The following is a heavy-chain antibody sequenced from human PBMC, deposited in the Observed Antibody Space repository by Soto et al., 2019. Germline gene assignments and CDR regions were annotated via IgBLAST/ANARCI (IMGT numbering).Heavy chain of an antibody. D-gene: IGHD4-17*01. V-gene: IGHV4-34*01. CDR2: INHSGST. CDR3: ARVAGDYLRPFDY. J-gene: IGHJ4*02. CDR1: GGSFSGYY. Sequence: SETLSLTCAVDGGSFSGYYWSWIRQPPGKGLEWIGEINHSGSTNYNPSLKSRVTISIDTSKNQFSLNLNSVTAADTAVYYCARVAGDYLRPFDYWGQGTLVTVSS.